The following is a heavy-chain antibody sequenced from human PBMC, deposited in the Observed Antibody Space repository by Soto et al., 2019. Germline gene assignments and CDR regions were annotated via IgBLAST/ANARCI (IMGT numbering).Heavy chain of an antibody. Sequence: EVQLLESGGGLVQPGGSLRLSCAASGFTFSTYALSWVRQAPGKGLEWVSAISANGQGIYYADSVRGRFTISRDNSKNTIFLHMASLRAEDTAVYYCAKDRNYPRDQFHYWGQGTLVTVSS. D-gene: IGHD1-7*01. CDR2: ISANGQGI. CDR1: GFTFSTYA. CDR3: AKDRNYPRDQFHY. J-gene: IGHJ4*02. V-gene: IGHV3-23*01.